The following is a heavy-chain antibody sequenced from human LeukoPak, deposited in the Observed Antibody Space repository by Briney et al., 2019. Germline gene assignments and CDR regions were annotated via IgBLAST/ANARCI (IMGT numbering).Heavy chain of an antibody. Sequence: PGGSLRLSCAASGFTVSGNYMNWVRQAPGKGLEWVSVIYSGGSTYYADSVKGRFTISRDNSKNTLYLQMNSLRAEDTAVYYRARRGAVAGTPFDYWGQGTLVTVSS. CDR3: ARRGAVAGTPFDY. V-gene: IGHV3-53*01. J-gene: IGHJ4*02. CDR2: IYSGGST. D-gene: IGHD6-19*01. CDR1: GFTVSGNY.